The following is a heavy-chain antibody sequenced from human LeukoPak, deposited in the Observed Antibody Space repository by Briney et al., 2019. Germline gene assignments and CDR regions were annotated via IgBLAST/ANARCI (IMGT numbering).Heavy chain of an antibody. V-gene: IGHV3-23*01. D-gene: IGHD1-14*01. CDR2: NSGSGGST. Sequence: GGSLRLSCAASVFTFSSYAMSWVPQAPRKGLEWVSANSGSGGSTYYAHSVKGRFTISRDNSKNTLYLQMNSLRAEDTAVYYCARTTVFDYWGQGTLVTVSS. CDR1: VFTFSSYA. CDR3: ARTTVFDY. J-gene: IGHJ4*02.